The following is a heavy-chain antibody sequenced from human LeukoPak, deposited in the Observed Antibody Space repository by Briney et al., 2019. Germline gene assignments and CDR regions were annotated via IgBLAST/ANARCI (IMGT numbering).Heavy chain of an antibody. CDR3: ARDKSIAARPGAFDI. D-gene: IGHD6-6*01. V-gene: IGHV1-2*02. Sequence: GASVKVSCRASGYTFTGYYMHWVRQAPGQGLEWMGWINPNSGGTNYAQKFQGRVTMTRDTSISTAYMELGRLRSDDTAVYYCARDKSIAARPGAFDIWGQGTMVTVSS. CDR2: INPNSGGT. CDR1: GYTFTGYY. J-gene: IGHJ3*02.